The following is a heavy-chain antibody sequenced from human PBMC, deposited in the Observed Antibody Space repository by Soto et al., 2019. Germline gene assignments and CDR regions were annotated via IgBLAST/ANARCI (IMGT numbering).Heavy chain of an antibody. CDR3: ARPQWLVLNAFDI. J-gene: IGHJ3*02. CDR1: GGSLSSYY. V-gene: IGHV4-59*01. D-gene: IGHD6-19*01. CDR2: IYDSGST. Sequence: QVQLQEAGPGLVKPSETLFLTCTVAGGSLSSYYWSWIRQPPGKGLEWIGYIYDSGSTNYNPSLQSRVTTSVDTSKHHCSLKLSSVTAADTAVHYCARPQWLVLNAFDIWGQGTMVTVSS.